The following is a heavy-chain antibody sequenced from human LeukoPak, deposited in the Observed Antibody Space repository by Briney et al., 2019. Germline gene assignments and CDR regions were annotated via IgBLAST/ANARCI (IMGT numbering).Heavy chain of an antibody. D-gene: IGHD3-22*01. CDR3: AKRSSGYYYYFDY. J-gene: IGHJ4*02. Sequence: GGSLRLSCAASGFTFSSYAISWVRQAPGKGLEWVSAISGSGGSTYYADSVKGRFTISRDNSKNTLYLQMNSLRAEDTAVYYCAKRSSGYYYYFDYWGQGTLVTVSS. V-gene: IGHV3-23*01. CDR1: GFTFSSYA. CDR2: ISGSGGST.